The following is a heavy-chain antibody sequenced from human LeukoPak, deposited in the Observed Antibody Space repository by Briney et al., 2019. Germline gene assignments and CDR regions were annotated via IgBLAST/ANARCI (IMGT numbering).Heavy chain of an antibody. CDR1: GGSISSYY. D-gene: IGHD2-2*01. V-gene: IGHV4-34*01. CDR2: INHSGST. CDR3: ARGAEDIVVVPAAGNWFDP. J-gene: IGHJ5*02. Sequence: SETLSLTCTVSGGSISSYYWSWIRQPPGKGLEWIGEINHSGSTNYNPSLKSRVTISVDTSKNQFSLKLSSVTAADTAVYYCARGAEDIVVVPAAGNWFDPWGQGTLVTVSS.